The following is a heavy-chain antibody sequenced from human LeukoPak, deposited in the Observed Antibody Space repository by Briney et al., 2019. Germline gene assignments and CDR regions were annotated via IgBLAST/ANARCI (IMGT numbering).Heavy chain of an antibody. D-gene: IGHD3-3*01. CDR3: AKGSPTIFGVVADY. CDR1: GFIFSTYG. V-gene: IGHV3-30*02. Sequence: GGSLRLSCAASGFIFSTYGMHWVRQAPGKGLEWAAFILSDGSNKYYADSVKGRFTISRDNSKNTLYLQMNSLRAEDTAVYYCAKGSPTIFGVVADYWGQGTLVTVSS. CDR2: ILSDGSNK. J-gene: IGHJ4*02.